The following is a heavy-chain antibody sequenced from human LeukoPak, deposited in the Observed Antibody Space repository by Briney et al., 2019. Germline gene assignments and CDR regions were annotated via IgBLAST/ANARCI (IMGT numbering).Heavy chain of an antibody. CDR2: IYSGTI. V-gene: IGHV3-53*01. Sequence: GGSLRLSCTVSGFTVSSNSMSWVRQAPGKGLEWVSFIYSGTIHYSDSVKGRFTISRDNSKNTLYLQMNSLRGDDTAMYYCAGERGGYGFYWGQGTLVTVSS. CDR1: GFTVSSNS. CDR3: AGERGGYGFY. D-gene: IGHD5-12*01. J-gene: IGHJ4*02.